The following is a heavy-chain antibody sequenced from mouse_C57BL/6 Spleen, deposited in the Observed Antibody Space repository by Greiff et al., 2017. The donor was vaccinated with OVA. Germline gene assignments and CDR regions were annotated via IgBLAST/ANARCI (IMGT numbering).Heavy chain of an antibody. CDR1: GFTFSSYG. Sequence: EVKLVESGGDLVKPGGSLKLSCAASGFTFSSYGMSWVRQTPDKRLEWVATISSGVSYTYYPDSVKGRFTISRDNAKNTLYLQMSSLKSEDTAMYYCARQGISTWYFDVWGTGTTVTVSS. CDR3: ARQGISTWYFDV. J-gene: IGHJ1*03. D-gene: IGHD5-1*01. V-gene: IGHV5-6*01. CDR2: ISSGVSYT.